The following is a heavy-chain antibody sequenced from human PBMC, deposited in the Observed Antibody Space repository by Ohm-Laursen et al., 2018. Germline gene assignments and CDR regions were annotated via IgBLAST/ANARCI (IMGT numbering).Heavy chain of an antibody. J-gene: IGHJ4*02. CDR2: ISYDGGNK. CDR3: AKDLRYDSSGSDTLY. Sequence: SLRLSCTASGFTFNRHGMHWVRQAPGKALEWVALISYDGGNKYYADFVRGRFTISRDQSKNTMFLQVNSLRAEDTAVYYCAKDLRYDSSGSDTLYWGQGTLVTVSS. V-gene: IGHV3-30*18. CDR1: GFTFNRHG. D-gene: IGHD3-22*01.